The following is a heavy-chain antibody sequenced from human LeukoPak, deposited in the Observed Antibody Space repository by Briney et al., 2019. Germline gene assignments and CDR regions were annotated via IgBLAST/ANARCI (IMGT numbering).Heavy chain of an antibody. CDR2: ITGSGGRT. V-gene: IGHV3-23*01. D-gene: IGHD3-10*01. J-gene: IGHJ4*02. CDR1: GFTFSVYG. Sequence: PGGSLRLSCAVSGFTFSVYGMSWVRQAPGKGLEWVSAITGSGGRTYYADSVKGRFTISRDNAKNSLYLQMNSLRPEDTALYYCAKDEDYNSGSYIDYWGQGTLVTVSS. CDR3: AKDEDYNSGSYIDY.